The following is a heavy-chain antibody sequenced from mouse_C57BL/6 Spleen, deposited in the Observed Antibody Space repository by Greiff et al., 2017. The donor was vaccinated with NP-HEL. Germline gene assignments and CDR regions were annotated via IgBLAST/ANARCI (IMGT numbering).Heavy chain of an antibody. Sequence: QVQLQQSGAELVKPGASVKLSCKASGYTFTEYTIHWVKQRSGQGLEWIGWFYPGSGSIKYNEKFKDKATLTADKSSSTVYMELSRLTSEDSAVYFCARHEIHYYGSSLSYWYFDVWGTGTTVTVSS. V-gene: IGHV1-62-2*01. D-gene: IGHD1-1*01. CDR2: FYPGSGSI. J-gene: IGHJ1*03. CDR3: ARHEIHYYGSSLSYWYFDV. CDR1: GYTFTEYT.